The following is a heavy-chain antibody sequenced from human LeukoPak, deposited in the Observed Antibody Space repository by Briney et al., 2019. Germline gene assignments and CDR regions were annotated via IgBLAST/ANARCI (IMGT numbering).Heavy chain of an antibody. J-gene: IGHJ4*02. CDR1: GGTFSSYT. Sequence: ASVKVSCKASGGTFSSYTISWVRQAPGQGLEWMGWISAYNGNTNYAQKLQGRVTMTTDTSTSTAYMELRSLRSDDTAVYYCARESREYWSGYYTDLFDYWGQGTLVTVSS. CDR2: ISAYNGNT. CDR3: ARESREYWSGYYTDLFDY. D-gene: IGHD3-3*01. V-gene: IGHV1-18*01.